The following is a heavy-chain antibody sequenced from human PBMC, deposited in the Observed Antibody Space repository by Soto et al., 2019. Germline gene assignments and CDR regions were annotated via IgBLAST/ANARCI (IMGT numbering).Heavy chain of an antibody. J-gene: IGHJ4*02. CDR1: GFNFGSYA. Sequence: EVQLLESGGGLEQPGGSRRLSCAASGFNFGSYAMTWVRQVPGKGLEWVADLSGNGVNTDYADSVKGRFLISRDNFKNRVFLQMNSLRAEDTATYYCAKGGITMIVIVTATFYFDSWGQGTVVTVSS. CDR2: LSGNGVNT. V-gene: IGHV3-23*01. D-gene: IGHD3-22*01. CDR3: AKGGITMIVIVTATFYFDS.